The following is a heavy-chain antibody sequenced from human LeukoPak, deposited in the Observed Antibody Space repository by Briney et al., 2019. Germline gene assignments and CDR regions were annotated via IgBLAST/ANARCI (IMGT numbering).Heavy chain of an antibody. D-gene: IGHD4-11*01. V-gene: IGHV4-34*01. Sequence: SETLSLTCAVSGGSFSGYYWSWIRQPPGKGLEWIGEINHSGSTNYNPSLKGRVNISVDPSKNQFSLKLSSVTAADTAVYYCAGLPSLPFYVTTSCWG. J-gene: IGHJ6*01. CDR1: GGSFSGYY. CDR2: INHSGST. CDR3: AGLPSLPFYVTTSC.